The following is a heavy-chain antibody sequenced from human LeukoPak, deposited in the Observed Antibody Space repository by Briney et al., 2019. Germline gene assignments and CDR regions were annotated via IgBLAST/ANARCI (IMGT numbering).Heavy chain of an antibody. V-gene: IGHV3-73*01. J-gene: IGHJ3*02. CDR2: IRSKANSYAT. D-gene: IGHD6-19*01. Sequence: QRGGSLKLSCAASGFTFSGSAMHWVRQASGKGLEWVGRIRSKANSYATAYAAPVKGRFTISRDDSKNTAYLQMNSLKTEDTAVYYCTRRSVAGDDAFDIWGQGTMVTVSS. CDR3: TRRSVAGDDAFDI. CDR1: GFTFSGSA.